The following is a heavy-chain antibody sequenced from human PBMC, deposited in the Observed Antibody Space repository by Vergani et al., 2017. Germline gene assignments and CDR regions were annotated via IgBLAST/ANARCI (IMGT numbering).Heavy chain of an antibody. D-gene: IGHD2-2*01. CDR3: ARVGTSSNRDYFDY. V-gene: IGHV1-2*02. Sequence: QVQLVQSGAEVKKPGASVKVSCKASGYTFTDYFMPWVRQAPGQGLEWMGWINPNSGGTNYAQKFQGRVTMTRDTSISTAYMELSNLRSDDTALYYCARVGTSSNRDYFDYWGQGTLVTVSS. J-gene: IGHJ4*02. CDR2: INPNSGGT. CDR1: GYTFTDYF.